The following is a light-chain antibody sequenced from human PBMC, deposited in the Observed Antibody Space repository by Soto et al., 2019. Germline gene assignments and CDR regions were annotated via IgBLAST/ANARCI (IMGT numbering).Light chain of an antibody. CDR1: SRDVGAYNY. CDR2: DVT. J-gene: IGLJ2*01. CDR3: SSYTTVSTVV. V-gene: IGLV2-11*01. Sequence: QSVLSQPRSMSESPGQSVTISCSGTSRDVGAYNYVSWFQHHPGKAPKLIIYDVTRRPSGVPDRFSGSKSGNTASLTISTLQAEDEADYYCSSYTTVSTVVFGGGTKVTVL.